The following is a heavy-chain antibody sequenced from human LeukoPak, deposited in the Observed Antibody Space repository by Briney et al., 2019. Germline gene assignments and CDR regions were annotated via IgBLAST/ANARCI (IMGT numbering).Heavy chain of an antibody. D-gene: IGHD3-10*01. CDR2: IYYSGST. J-gene: IGHJ6*04. CDR3: AKPGAGWFGDLGGMDV. Sequence: PSETLSLTCTVSGGSISTSNYYWGWVRQPPGKGLEWIGSIYYSGSTYYNPSLKSRVTISVDTSKNQFSLKLSSVTAADTAVYYCAKPGAGWFGDLGGMDVWGKGTTVTISS. V-gene: IGHV4-39*01. CDR1: GGSISTSNYY.